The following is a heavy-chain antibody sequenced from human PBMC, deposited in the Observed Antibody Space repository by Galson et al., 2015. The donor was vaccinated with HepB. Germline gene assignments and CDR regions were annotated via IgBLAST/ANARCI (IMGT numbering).Heavy chain of an antibody. D-gene: IGHD1-26*01. CDR2: IIPIFGTA. V-gene: IGHV1-69*13. J-gene: IGHJ4*02. CDR1: GGTFSSYA. CDR3: ARDLVYSGSYYSNGGDY. Sequence: SVKVSCKDSGGTFSSYAISWVRQAPGQGLEWMGGIIPIFGTANYAQKFQGRVTITADESTSTAYMELSSLRSEDTAVYYCARDLVYSGSYYSNGGDYWGQGTLVTVSS.